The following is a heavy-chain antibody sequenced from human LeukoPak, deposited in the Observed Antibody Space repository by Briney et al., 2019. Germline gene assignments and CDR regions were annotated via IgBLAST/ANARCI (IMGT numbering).Heavy chain of an antibody. J-gene: IGHJ4*02. CDR3: AKDMSIVGATHFDY. D-gene: IGHD1-26*01. CDR2: ISWDGGST. V-gene: IGHV3-43D*03. CDR1: GFTFDDYA. Sequence: PGGSLRLSCAASGFTFDDYAMHWVRQAPGKGLEWVSLISWDGGSTYYADSVKGRFTISRDNSKNSLYLQMNSLRAEDTALYYCAKDMSIVGATHFDYWGQGTLVTVSS.